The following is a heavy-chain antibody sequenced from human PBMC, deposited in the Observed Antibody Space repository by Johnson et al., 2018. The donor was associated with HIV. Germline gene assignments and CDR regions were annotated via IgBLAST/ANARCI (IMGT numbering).Heavy chain of an antibody. D-gene: IGHD2-2*01. J-gene: IGHJ3*02. CDR1: GFTVSSNY. CDR3: ARRCSSSSCSHGAFDI. CDR2: LYSGGGT. V-gene: IGHV3-66*04. Sequence: MQLVESGGGLVQPGGSLRRSCAASGFTVSSNYMNWVRQAPGKGLERVALLYSGGGTYYADSVKGRFTISRDGSKNTLFLQMNSLRAEDTAVYYCARRCSSSSCSHGAFDIWGQGTVVTVSS.